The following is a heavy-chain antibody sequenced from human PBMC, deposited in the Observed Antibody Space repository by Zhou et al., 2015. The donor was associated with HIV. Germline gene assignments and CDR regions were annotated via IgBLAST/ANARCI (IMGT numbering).Heavy chain of an antibody. Sequence: QVQLVQSGAEVKKPGASVKVSCKASGYTFSNYGISWVRQAPGQGLEWMGWISAYSGNTNYAQKFQGRVTMTTDTSTSTAYMELRSLRSDDTAVYYCARLLTIAVAGNWYFDLWGRATLVTVSS. V-gene: IGHV1-18*01. CDR3: ARLLTIAVAGNWYFDL. D-gene: IGHD6-19*01. CDR1: GYTFSNYG. J-gene: IGHJ2*01. CDR2: ISAYSGNT.